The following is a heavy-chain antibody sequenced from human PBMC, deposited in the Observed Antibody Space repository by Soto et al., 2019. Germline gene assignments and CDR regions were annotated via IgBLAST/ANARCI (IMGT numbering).Heavy chain of an antibody. V-gene: IGHV1-46*01. CDR3: ARGGHVVVVTAALDY. CDR2: VNPSGGHT. D-gene: IGHD2-21*02. CDR1: GDTFTDYY. J-gene: IGHJ4*02. Sequence: QVQLMQSGAEVKKPGASVKVSCKASGDTFTDYYIHWVRQAPGQGLEWMGTVNPSGGHTTYAQHFLGRVTMTRDTSTSTLYMEATSLTSDDTAIYYCARGGHVVVVTAALDYWGQGTLVTVSS.